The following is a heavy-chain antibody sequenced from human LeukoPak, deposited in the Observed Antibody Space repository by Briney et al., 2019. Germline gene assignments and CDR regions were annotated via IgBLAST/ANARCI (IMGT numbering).Heavy chain of an antibody. V-gene: IGHV4-34*01. D-gene: IGHD7-27*01. CDR1: GGSFSGYY. CDR3: ASRKLGNDY. Sequence: PSGTLSLTCAVYGGSFSGYYWSWIRQPPGKGLEWIGEINHSGSTNYNPSLKSRVTISVDTSKNQFSLKLISVTAADTAVYYCASRKLGNDYWGQGTLVTVSS. J-gene: IGHJ4*02. CDR2: INHSGST.